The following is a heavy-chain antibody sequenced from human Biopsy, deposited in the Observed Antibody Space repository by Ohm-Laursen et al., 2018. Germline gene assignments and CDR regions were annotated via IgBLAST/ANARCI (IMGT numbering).Heavy chain of an antibody. J-gene: IGHJ4*02. V-gene: IGHV4-31*03. Sequence: SQTLSLTCTVSGVSINGGRYYWNWIRHHPGKGLEWIGNIFYSANTYYNLSLESRVTISVDTSKNQFSLKLSSVTAADTAVYYCARLGSGDYFPTFFDFWGQGALVTVSS. CDR1: GVSINGGRYY. D-gene: IGHD5-12*01. CDR3: ARLGSGDYFPTFFDF. CDR2: IFYSANT.